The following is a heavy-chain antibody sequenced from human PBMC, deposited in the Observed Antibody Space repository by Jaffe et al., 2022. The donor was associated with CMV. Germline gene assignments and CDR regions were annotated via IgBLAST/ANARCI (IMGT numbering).Heavy chain of an antibody. J-gene: IGHJ5*02. Sequence: QVQLQESGPGLVKPSGTLSLTCAVSGGSISSSNWWSWVRQPPGKGLEWIGEIYHSGSTNYNPSLKSRVTISVDKSKNQFSLKLSSVTAADTAVYYCARRSSSGGSYYWGGENWFDPWGQGTLVTVSS. CDR1: GGSISSSNW. CDR3: ARRSSSGGSYYWGGENWFDP. D-gene: IGHD1-26*01. V-gene: IGHV4-4*02. CDR2: IYHSGST.